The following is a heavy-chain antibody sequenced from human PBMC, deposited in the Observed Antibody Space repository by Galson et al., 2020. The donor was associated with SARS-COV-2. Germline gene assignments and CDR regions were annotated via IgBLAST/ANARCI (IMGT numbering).Heavy chain of an antibody. V-gene: IGHV4-59*01. J-gene: IGHJ2*01. CDR3: ARDRGPYSSGPWYFDL. CDR2: IYYSGST. CDR1: GGSISSYY. Sequence: SETLSLTCTVSGGSISSYYWSWIRQPPGKGLEWIGYIYYSGSTNYNPSLKSRVTISVDTSKNQFSLKLSSVTAADTAVYYCARDRGPYSSGPWYFDLWGRGTLVTVSS. D-gene: IGHD6-19*01.